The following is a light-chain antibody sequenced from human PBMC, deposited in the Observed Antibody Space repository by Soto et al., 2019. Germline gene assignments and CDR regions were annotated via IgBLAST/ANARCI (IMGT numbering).Light chain of an antibody. CDR3: QQYGPPLFT. J-gene: IGKJ3*01. CDR1: QSVTNNF. Sequence: IVFTQSPGTLSLSPGERATLSFGASQSVTNNFLAWYQQKPGQAPRLLIYGASSRATGVPERFSGSRSGTDFTLNISRLEPGDFAVYYFQQYGPPLFTFGPGTKVYIK. V-gene: IGKV3-20*01. CDR2: GAS.